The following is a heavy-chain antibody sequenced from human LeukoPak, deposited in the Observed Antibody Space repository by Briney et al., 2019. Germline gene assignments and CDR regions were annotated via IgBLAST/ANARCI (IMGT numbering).Heavy chain of an antibody. J-gene: IGHJ3*02. V-gene: IGHV3-21*01. CDR3: ARELGGYDSLDAFDI. D-gene: IGHD5-12*01. CDR2: ISSSSSYI. CDR1: GFTFSSYS. Sequence: PGGSLRLSCAASGFTFSSYSMNWVRQAPGKGLEWVSSISSSSSYIYYADSVKGRFTISRDNAKNSLYLQMNSLRAEDTAVYYCARELGGYDSLDAFDIWGQGTMVTVSS.